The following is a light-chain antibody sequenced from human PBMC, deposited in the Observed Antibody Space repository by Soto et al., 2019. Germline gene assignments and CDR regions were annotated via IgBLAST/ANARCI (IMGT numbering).Light chain of an antibody. Sequence: EIVLTQSPATLSLSPGERATLSCRASQSVSSSLAWYQQKPGQAPRLLIYDASNRATGIPARFSGSGSGTDFTLTISSLEPEDFAVYYCQQRSNWPLTFGRGTKVEIK. CDR2: DAS. J-gene: IGKJ4*01. V-gene: IGKV3-11*01. CDR1: QSVSSS. CDR3: QQRSNWPLT.